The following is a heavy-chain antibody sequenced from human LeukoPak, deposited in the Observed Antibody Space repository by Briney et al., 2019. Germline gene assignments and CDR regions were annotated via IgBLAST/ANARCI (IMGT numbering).Heavy chain of an antibody. Sequence: GGSLRLSCEASGFTFSGYWMYWVRQAPGKGLEWVANIKPDGSGKYYVDSVKGRFTISRDNAKNSLYLQMNSLRAEDTAVYYCASKSSPYFIGDYWGQGTLVTVSS. CDR2: IKPDGSGK. V-gene: IGHV3-7*01. CDR1: GFTFSGYW. D-gene: IGHD3-22*01. J-gene: IGHJ4*02. CDR3: ASKSSPYFIGDY.